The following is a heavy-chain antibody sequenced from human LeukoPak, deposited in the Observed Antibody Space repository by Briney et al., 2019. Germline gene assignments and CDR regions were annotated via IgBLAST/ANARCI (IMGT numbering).Heavy chain of an antibody. CDR1: GFTFSSYG. J-gene: IGHJ4*02. CDR3: ATYYYGSRRPY. CDR2: ISYDGSNK. Sequence: GGSLRLSCAASGFTFSSYGMHWVRQAPGKGLEWVAVISYDGSNKYYADSVKGRFTISRDNSKNTLYLQMNSLRAEDTAVYYCATYYYGSRRPYWGQGTLVTVSS. V-gene: IGHV3-30*03. D-gene: IGHD3-10*01.